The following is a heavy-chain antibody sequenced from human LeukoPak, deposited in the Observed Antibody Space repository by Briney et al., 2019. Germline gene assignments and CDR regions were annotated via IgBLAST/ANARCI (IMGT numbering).Heavy chain of an antibody. CDR3: ARSSPYCGGDCYFDY. CDR1: GYSFTSYW. CDR2: IYPGDSDT. J-gene: IGHJ4*02. Sequence: GESLKISCKGSGYSFTSYWIGLVRQMPGKGLEWMGIIYPGDSDTRYSPSFQGQVTISADKSISTAYLQWSSLKASDTAMYYCARSSPYCGGDCYFDYWGQGTLVTVSS. D-gene: IGHD2-21*02. V-gene: IGHV5-51*01.